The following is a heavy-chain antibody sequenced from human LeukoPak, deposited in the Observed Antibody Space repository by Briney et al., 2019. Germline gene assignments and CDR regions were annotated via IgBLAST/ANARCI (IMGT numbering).Heavy chain of an antibody. Sequence: SETLSLTCTVSGGSISSSSYYWGWIRQPPGKGLEWIGNIYYSGSTYYNPFLKSRVTISVDTSKNQFSLKLSSVTAADTAVYYCASGSGWPSPFDYWGQGTLVTVSS. J-gene: IGHJ4*02. D-gene: IGHD6-19*01. V-gene: IGHV4-39*07. CDR2: IYYSGST. CDR1: GGSISSSSYY. CDR3: ASGSGWPSPFDY.